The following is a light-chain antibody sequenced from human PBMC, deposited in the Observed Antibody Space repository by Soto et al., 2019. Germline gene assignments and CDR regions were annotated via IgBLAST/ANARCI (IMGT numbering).Light chain of an antibody. Sequence: EIVLTQSPGTLSLSPGERATLSCRASQSCSSSYLAWYQQKPGQAPRLLIYGASRRATGIPERFGGSAAGTDFTLTISILEPEEFAVYYCQQSGSSPNTFGQGNKLEIK. CDR2: GAS. CDR3: QQSGSSPNT. V-gene: IGKV3-20*01. CDR1: QSCSSSY. J-gene: IGKJ2*01.